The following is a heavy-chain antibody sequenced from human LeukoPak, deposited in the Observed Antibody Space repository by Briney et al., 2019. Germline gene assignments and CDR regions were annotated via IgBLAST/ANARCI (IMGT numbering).Heavy chain of an antibody. J-gene: IGHJ3*02. D-gene: IGHD3-22*01. CDR2: IYYSGST. Sequence: PSQTLSLTSTVSGGSISSGDYYWSWIRQPPGTGLEWIGYIYYSGSTYYNPSLKSRVTISVDTSKNQFSLKLSSVTAADTAVYYCASSSTDYYDSSGYGAFDIWGQGTMVTVSS. CDR1: GGSISSGDYY. V-gene: IGHV4-30-4*01. CDR3: ASSSTDYYDSSGYGAFDI.